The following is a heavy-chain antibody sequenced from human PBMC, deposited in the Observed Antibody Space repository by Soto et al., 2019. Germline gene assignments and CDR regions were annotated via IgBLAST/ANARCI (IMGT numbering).Heavy chain of an antibody. CDR2: IYSGGST. V-gene: IGHV3-53*01. J-gene: IGHJ6*02. Sequence: GGCLRLSCAASGFTVSSNYMSWVRQAPGKGLEWVSVIYSGGSTYYADSVKGRLTISRDNSKNTLYLQMNSLRAEDTAVYYCARDRITYGSGSYFYYGMDVWGQGTTVTVSS. CDR3: ARDRITYGSGSYFYYGMDV. D-gene: IGHD3-10*01. CDR1: GFTVSSNY.